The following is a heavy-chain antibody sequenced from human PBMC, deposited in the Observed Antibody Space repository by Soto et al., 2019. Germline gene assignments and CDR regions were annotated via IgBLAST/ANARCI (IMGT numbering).Heavy chain of an antibody. Sequence: QVQLVESGGGVVQPGRSLRLSCAASGFTFSSYGMHWVRQAPGKGLEWVAVISYDGSNKYYADSVKGRFTISRDNSKNTLYLQMNSLRAEDTAVYYCAIDPPMVRDWGQGTLVTVSS. D-gene: IGHD3-10*01. CDR1: GFTFSSYG. V-gene: IGHV3-30*03. CDR3: AIDPPMVRD. CDR2: ISYDGSNK. J-gene: IGHJ4*02.